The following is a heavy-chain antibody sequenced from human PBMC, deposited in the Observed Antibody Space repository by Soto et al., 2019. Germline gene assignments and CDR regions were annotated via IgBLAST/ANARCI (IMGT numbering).Heavy chain of an antibody. J-gene: IGHJ4*02. D-gene: IGHD1-26*01. CDR2: ISGSGGST. CDR1: GFTFSGDW. V-gene: IGHV3-23*04. CDR3: AKAELPY. Sequence: EVQLVESGGGLVQPGGSLRLSCAASGFTFSGDWMHWVRQVPGKGLMWVSAISGSGGSTYYADSVKGRFTISRDNSKNTLYLQMNSLRAEDTAVYYCAKAELPYWGQGTLVTVSS.